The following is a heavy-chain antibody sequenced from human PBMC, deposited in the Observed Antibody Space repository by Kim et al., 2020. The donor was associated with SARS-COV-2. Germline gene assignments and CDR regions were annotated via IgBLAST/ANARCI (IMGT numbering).Heavy chain of an antibody. Sequence: SDGRTTDYAAPGKGRFTISKNDSKDTLYLQMNSLKTEDTAVYYCTTATWYWGQGTLVTVSS. V-gene: IGHV3-15*01. CDR2: SDGRTT. J-gene: IGHJ4*02. CDR3: TTATWY. D-gene: IGHD2-15*01.